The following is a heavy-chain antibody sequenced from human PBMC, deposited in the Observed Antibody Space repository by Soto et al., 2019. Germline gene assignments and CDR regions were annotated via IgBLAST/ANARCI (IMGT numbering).Heavy chain of an antibody. Sequence: EVQLLESGGGLVQPGGSLRLSCAASGFTFSSYAMSWVRQAPGKGLEWVSAMSGSGGSTYYADSVKGRFTISRDNSKNTLYLQMNSLRAEDTAVYYCAKDLEVVVPAAIGAIDYWGQGTLVTVSS. D-gene: IGHD2-2*01. J-gene: IGHJ4*02. CDR3: AKDLEVVVPAAIGAIDY. V-gene: IGHV3-23*01. CDR1: GFTFSSYA. CDR2: MSGSGGST.